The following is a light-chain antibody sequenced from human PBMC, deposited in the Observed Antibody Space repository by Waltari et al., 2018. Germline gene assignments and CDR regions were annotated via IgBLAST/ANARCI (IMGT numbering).Light chain of an antibody. J-gene: IGLJ2*01. Sequence: QSALTQPASVSGSPGQSITISCTGTSSDVGSYNLVSWYQQHPGQAPKLMIDEGSKRPSGVSNRFSGSKSGNTASLTISWLQAEDEADYYCCSYAGSSTFVFGGGTKLTVL. CDR2: EGS. CDR3: CSYAGSSTFV. CDR1: SSDVGSYNL. V-gene: IGLV2-23*03.